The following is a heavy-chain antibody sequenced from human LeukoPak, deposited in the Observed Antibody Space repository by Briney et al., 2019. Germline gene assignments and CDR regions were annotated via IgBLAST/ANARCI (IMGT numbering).Heavy chain of an antibody. CDR1: GYTFTGYY. Sequence: GASVKVSCKASGYTFTGYYMHWVRQAPGQGLEWMGWINPNSGNTGYAQKFQGRVTMTRNTSISTAYMELSSLRSEDTAVYYCAIFQPLATGRGMDVWGQGTTVTVSS. V-gene: IGHV1-8*02. CDR2: INPNSGNT. CDR3: AIFQPLATGRGMDV. J-gene: IGHJ6*02. D-gene: IGHD6-13*01.